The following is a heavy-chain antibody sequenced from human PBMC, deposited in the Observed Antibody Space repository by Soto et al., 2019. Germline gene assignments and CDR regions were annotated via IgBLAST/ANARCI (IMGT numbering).Heavy chain of an antibody. CDR2: IKSKTDGGTT. J-gene: IGHJ6*03. CDR1: GFTFSNAW. CDR3: TTEPYSSSLHYYYYMDV. V-gene: IGHV3-15*01. Sequence: EVQLVESGGGLVKPGGSLRLSCAASGFTFSNAWMSWVRQAPGKGLEWVGRIKSKTDGGTTDYAAPVKGRFTISRDDSKNTLYLQMSSLKTEDTAVYYCTTEPYSSSLHYYYYMDVWGKGTTVTVSS. D-gene: IGHD6-13*01.